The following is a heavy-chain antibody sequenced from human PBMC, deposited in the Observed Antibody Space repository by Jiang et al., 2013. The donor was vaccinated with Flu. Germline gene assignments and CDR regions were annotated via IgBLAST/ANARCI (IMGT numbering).Heavy chain of an antibody. Sequence: SGAEVKKPGASVKVSCKASGYSFSGYYLHWVRQAPGQGIEWMGMINPNSGDTIHTQKFQGRVTVTRDTSTTTVYMELSNLRYEDTAVYYCAREGTSFDYWGQGTLVTVSS. CDR2: INPNSGDT. CDR1: GYSFSGYY. V-gene: IGHV1-46*01. D-gene: IGHD2-2*01. CDR3: AREGTSFDY. J-gene: IGHJ4*02.